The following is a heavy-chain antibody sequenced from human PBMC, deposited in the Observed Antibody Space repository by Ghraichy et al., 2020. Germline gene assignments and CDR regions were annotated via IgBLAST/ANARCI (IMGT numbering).Heavy chain of an antibody. CDR3: VRDARDVVVVPAASHTFDV. J-gene: IGHJ3*01. D-gene: IGHD2-15*01. CDR2: ISSRSTFT. Sequence: GGSLRLSCAASGFTFSDYYMSWIRQAPGKGLEWVSYISSRSTFTNYTESVKGRFTISRDNAKNSLYLQMNSLSGEDTAFYYCVRDARDVVVVPAASHTFDVWGPGTMVTVSS. CDR1: GFTFSDYY. V-gene: IGHV3-11*06.